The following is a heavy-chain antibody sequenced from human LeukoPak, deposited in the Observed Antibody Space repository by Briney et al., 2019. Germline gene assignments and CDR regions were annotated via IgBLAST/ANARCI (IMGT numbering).Heavy chain of an antibody. D-gene: IGHD3-22*01. Sequence: SETLSLTCAVYGGSFSGYYWSWIRQPPGKGLEWIGEINHSGSTNYNPSLKSRVTISVDTSKNQFSLKLSSVTAADTAVYYCARELTYYYDSSGYNWFDPWGQGTLVTVSP. J-gene: IGHJ5*02. CDR2: INHSGST. V-gene: IGHV4-34*01. CDR3: ARELTYYYDSSGYNWFDP. CDR1: GGSFSGYY.